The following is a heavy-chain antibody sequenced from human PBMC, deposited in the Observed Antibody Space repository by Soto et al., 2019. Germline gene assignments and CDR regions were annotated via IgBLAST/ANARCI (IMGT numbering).Heavy chain of an antibody. CDR3: ARDTDYGDAFDY. CDR2: IYYSGST. V-gene: IGHV4-30-4*01. J-gene: IGHJ4*02. Sequence: SETLSLTCTVSGGSISSGDYYWSWIRQPPGKGLEWIGYIYYSGSTYYNPSLKSRVTISVDTSKNQFSLKLSSVTAADTAVYYCARDTDYGDAFDYWGQGTLVTVPQ. D-gene: IGHD4-17*01. CDR1: GGSISSGDYY.